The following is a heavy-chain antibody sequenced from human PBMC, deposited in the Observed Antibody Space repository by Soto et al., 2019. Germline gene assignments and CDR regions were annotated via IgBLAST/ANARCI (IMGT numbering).Heavy chain of an antibody. CDR2: INAGNDNT. CDR1: GYTFTSYA. Sequence: ASVKVSCKASGYTFTSYAIHWVRQAPGQTLEWMGWINAGNDNTKYSEKFQGRVTITRDTSASTAYMELSSLISEDTAVYYCAKDFDYYYYAMDVWGQGTTVTVSS. J-gene: IGHJ6*02. D-gene: IGHD3-3*01. CDR3: AKDFDYYYYAMDV. V-gene: IGHV1-3*01.